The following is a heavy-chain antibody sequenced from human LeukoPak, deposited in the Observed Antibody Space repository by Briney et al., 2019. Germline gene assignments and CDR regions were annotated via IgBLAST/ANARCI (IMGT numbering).Heavy chain of an antibody. D-gene: IGHD1-26*01. CDR2: IYPGDSDT. CDR3: ARSGDPETSGSYSVCDY. J-gene: IGHJ4*02. CDR1: GYSFTSYW. Sequence: RGESLKISRKGSGYSFTSYWIGWVRQMPGKGLEWMGIIYPGDSDTRYSPSFQGQVTISADKSISTAYMELSRLRSDDTAVYYCARSGDPETSGSYSVCDYWGQGTLVTVSS. V-gene: IGHV5-51*01.